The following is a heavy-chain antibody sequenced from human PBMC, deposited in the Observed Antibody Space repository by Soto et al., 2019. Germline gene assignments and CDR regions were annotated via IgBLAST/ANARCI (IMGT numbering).Heavy chain of an antibody. V-gene: IGHV1-3*01. Sequence: QAQLVQSGAEVKKPGASVKVSCKASGYTFTIYEMYWVRQAPGQKLEWMGWINVGNGNTKYSQKFQGRVTITRDPSASTAYMELSGRTFEDTAVYYCARNYHGLGVWGKGTTVTVSS. CDR2: INVGNGNT. D-gene: IGHD3-10*01. J-gene: IGHJ6*03. CDR1: GYTFTIYE. CDR3: ARNYHGLGV.